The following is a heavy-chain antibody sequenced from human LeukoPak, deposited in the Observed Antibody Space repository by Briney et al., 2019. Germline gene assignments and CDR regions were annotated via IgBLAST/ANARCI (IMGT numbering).Heavy chain of an antibody. CDR3: ARSKHLGYCSGGSCYYHAFDI. CDR2: ISAYNGNT. CDR1: GYTFTSYG. D-gene: IGHD2-15*01. V-gene: IGHV1-18*01. Sequence: ASVKVSCKASGYTFTSYGISWVPQAPGQGLEWMGWISAYNGNTNYAQKLQDRVTMTTDTSTSTAYMELRSLRSDDTAVYYCARSKHLGYCSGGSCYYHAFDIWGQGTMVTVSS. J-gene: IGHJ3*02.